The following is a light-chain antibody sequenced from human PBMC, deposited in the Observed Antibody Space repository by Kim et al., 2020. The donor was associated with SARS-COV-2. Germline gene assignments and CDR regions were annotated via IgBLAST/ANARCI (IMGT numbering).Light chain of an antibody. CDR3: QQYNSYPWA. CDR1: QNGTKG. Sequence: AYGGDRGRITCRASQNGTKGLAWFQQRPGKAPTLLIYTTSSLESGVPTRFSGDGSGTEFTLTINNLQPGDFATYYCQQYNSYPWAFGQGTKVDIK. V-gene: IGKV1-5*03. J-gene: IGKJ1*01. CDR2: TTS.